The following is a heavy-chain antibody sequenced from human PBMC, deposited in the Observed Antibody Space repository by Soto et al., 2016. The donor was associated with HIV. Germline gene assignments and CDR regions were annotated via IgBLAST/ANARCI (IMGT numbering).Heavy chain of an antibody. CDR1: GFTFSGSA. V-gene: IGHV3-73*01. CDR3: TRRSGHVSYWYFDL. J-gene: IGHJ2*01. Sequence: EVQLVESGGGLVQPGGSLKLSCAASGFTFSGSAMHWVRQASGKGLEWVGRIRSKANSYATAYAASVKGRFTISRDDSKNTAYLQMNSLKTEDTAVYYCTRRSGHVSYWYFDLVGPWHPGHCLL. CDR2: IRSKANSYAT. D-gene: IGHD3-3*01.